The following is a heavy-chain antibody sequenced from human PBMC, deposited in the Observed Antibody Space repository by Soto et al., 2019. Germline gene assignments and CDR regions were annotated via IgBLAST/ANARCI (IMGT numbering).Heavy chain of an antibody. CDR1: GYTFTSYY. Sequence: ASVKVSCKASGYTFTSYYMHWVRQAPGQGLERIGKINPSGGCTSYAQKFQGRVTMTRDTSTSTVYMELSSLRFEDTAVYYCARYPRRGITIFGVVITSFGRGFDPWGQGTLVTVSS. V-gene: IGHV1-46*01. J-gene: IGHJ5*02. D-gene: IGHD3-3*01. CDR2: INPSGGCT. CDR3: ARYPRRGITIFGVVITSFGRGFDP.